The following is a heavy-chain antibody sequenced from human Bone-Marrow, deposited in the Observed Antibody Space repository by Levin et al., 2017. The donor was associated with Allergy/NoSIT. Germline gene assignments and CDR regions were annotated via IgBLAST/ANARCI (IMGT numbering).Heavy chain of an antibody. J-gene: IGHJ4*02. D-gene: IGHD4-17*01. V-gene: IGHV4-59*11. CDR3: ARVKTVTRLDY. Sequence: SQTLSLTCAVSGTSISSHYWSWIRQSPGKGLEWIGYIFYSGSTNYNPSLESRVAISVDTSKNEVSLKVTSVTAADTAVYFCARVKTVTRLDYWGQGILVTVSS. CDR2: IFYSGST. CDR1: GTSISSHY.